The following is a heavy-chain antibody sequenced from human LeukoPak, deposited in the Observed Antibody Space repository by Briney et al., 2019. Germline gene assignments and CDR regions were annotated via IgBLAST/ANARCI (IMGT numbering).Heavy chain of an antibody. V-gene: IGHV1-18*01. CDR1: GYTLTTYG. D-gene: IGHD3-9*01. CDR3: ARVPPYYDILTGYYTLRGMDV. CDR2: ISAYNGDT. J-gene: IGHJ6*04. Sequence: ASVKVSCKTSGYTLTTYGISWVRQAPGQGLEGMGWISAYNGDTNYAQNLQGRVTLTTDTSTSTAYMELRSLRSDDTAVYYCARVPPYYDILTGYYTLRGMDVWGKGTTVTVSS.